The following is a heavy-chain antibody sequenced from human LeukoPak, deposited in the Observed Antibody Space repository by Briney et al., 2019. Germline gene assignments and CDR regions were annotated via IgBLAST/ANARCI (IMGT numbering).Heavy chain of an antibody. CDR3: ARELVVVPAANDYYYYYGMDV. D-gene: IGHD2-2*01. CDR2: INPNSGGT. J-gene: IGHJ6*02. Sequence: ASVKVSCKASGYTFTGYYVHWVRQAPGQGLEWMGWINPNSGGTNYAQKFQGRVTMTRDTSISTAYMELSRLRSDDTAVYYCARELVVVPAANDYYYYYGMDVWGQGTTDTVSS. V-gene: IGHV1-2*02. CDR1: GYTFTGYY.